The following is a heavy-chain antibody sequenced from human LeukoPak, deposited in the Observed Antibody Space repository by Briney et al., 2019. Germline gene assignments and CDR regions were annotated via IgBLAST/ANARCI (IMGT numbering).Heavy chain of an antibody. V-gene: IGHV3-21*04. CDR2: ISSSSSYI. D-gene: IGHD5-18*01. CDR3: AGGYSYGFDY. CDR1: GFTFSSYG. Sequence: GGSLRLSCAASGFTFSSYGMNWVRQAQGKGLEWVSSISSSSSYIYYADSVKGRFTISRDDSKNTLYLQMNSLRAEDTAVYYCAGGYSYGFDYWGQGTLVTVSS. J-gene: IGHJ4*02.